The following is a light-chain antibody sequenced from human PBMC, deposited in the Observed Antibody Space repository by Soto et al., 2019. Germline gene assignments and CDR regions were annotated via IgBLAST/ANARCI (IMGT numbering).Light chain of an antibody. J-gene: IGLJ3*02. CDR2: EVS. CDR1: SSDVGGYNY. V-gene: IGLV2-14*01. CDR3: FSYTTSSTLV. Sequence: QSALTQPASVSGSPGQSITISCTGTSSDVGGYNYVSWYQQHPAKAPKLMIYEVSNRPSGVSHRFSGPKSGNMASLTISGLQAEDGADYYCFSYTTSSTLVFGGGTKLTVL.